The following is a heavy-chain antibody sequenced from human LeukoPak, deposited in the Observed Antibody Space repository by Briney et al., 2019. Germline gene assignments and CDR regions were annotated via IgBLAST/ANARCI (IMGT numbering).Heavy chain of an antibody. J-gene: IGHJ6*03. CDR1: GFTFDDYT. V-gene: IGHV3-43*01. D-gene: IGHD4-17*01. CDR3: AEGSGDYHYYYMDV. CDR2: ISWDGGST. Sequence: GGSLRLSCAASGFTFDDYTMHWVRQAPGKGLEWVSLISWDGGSTYYADSVKGRFTISRDNSKNSLYLQMNSLRTEDTALYYCAEGSGDYHYYYMDVWGKGTTVTISS.